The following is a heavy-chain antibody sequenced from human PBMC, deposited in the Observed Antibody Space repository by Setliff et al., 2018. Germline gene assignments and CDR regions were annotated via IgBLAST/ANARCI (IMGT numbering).Heavy chain of an antibody. Sequence: GASVKVSCKASGYTFTNYAIHWVRQAPGQRPEWMGWINTGNANTKYSQKFQGRVTITADESTSTAYMELSSLRSEDTAVYYCARGATVVIYYYMDVWGKGTTVTVSS. CDR1: GYTFTNYA. J-gene: IGHJ6*03. V-gene: IGHV1-3*04. D-gene: IGHD4-17*01. CDR3: ARGATVVIYYYMDV. CDR2: INTGNANT.